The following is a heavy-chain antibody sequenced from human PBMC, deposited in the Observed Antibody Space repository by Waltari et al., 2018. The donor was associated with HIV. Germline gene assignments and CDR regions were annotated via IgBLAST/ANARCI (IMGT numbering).Heavy chain of an antibody. CDR2: IYPGDSDT. CDR1: GYTFTTYW. J-gene: IGHJ4*02. V-gene: IGHV5-51*03. CDR3: AKGMYVNQDDFGH. Sequence: EVQLVQSGAEVNKPGASLKISCKASGYTFTTYWNGWVRQMHGKGVEWMEIIYPGDSDTRYSPSFKGQVTISADKSTSTAYVEWSSLKASDTARYYCAKGMYVNQDDFGHWGQGTLVTVSS. D-gene: IGHD2-8*01.